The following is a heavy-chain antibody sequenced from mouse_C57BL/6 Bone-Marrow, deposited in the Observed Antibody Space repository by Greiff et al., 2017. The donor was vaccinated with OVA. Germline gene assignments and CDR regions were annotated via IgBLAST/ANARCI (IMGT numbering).Heavy chain of an antibody. J-gene: IGHJ2*01. CDR3: TTGGYFSFDY. D-gene: IGHD2-3*01. CDR1: GFNIKDDY. V-gene: IGHV14-4*01. Sequence: EVQLVESGAELVRPGASVKLSCTASGFNIKDDYMHWVKQRPEQGLEWIGWIDPENGDTEYASKFQGKATITADTSSNTAYLQLSSLTSEDTAVYYCTTGGYFSFDYWGQGTTLTVSS. CDR2: IDPENGDT.